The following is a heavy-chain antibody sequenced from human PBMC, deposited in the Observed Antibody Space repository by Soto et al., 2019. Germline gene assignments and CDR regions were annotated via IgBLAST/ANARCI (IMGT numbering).Heavy chain of an antibody. V-gene: IGHV4-39*01. Sequence: PSETLSLTCTVSGGSISSPHDYWGWIRKSPGRGLEWIGSIYYTGSSYYNPSLKSRITVSVDTSKNQFSLNLTSVTAADTAVYYCAGHGPTAYMAYYFDFWGQGTQVTVSS. CDR2: IYYTGSS. CDR3: AGHGPTAYMAYYFDF. D-gene: IGHD3-16*01. J-gene: IGHJ4*02. CDR1: GGSISSPHDY.